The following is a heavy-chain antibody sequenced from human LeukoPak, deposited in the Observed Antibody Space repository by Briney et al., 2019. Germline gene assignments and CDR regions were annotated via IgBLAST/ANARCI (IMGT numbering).Heavy chain of an antibody. Sequence: PGGSLRLSCAASGFTFSSYSMNWVRQAPGKGLEWVSSISSSSSYIYYADSVKGRFTISRDNAKNSLYLQMNSLRAEDTAVYYCARDLVGYDSSGYSGWYFDLWGRGTLVTVSS. CDR2: ISSSSSYI. J-gene: IGHJ2*01. CDR3: ARDLVGYDSSGYSGWYFDL. V-gene: IGHV3-21*01. CDR1: GFTFSSYS. D-gene: IGHD3-22*01.